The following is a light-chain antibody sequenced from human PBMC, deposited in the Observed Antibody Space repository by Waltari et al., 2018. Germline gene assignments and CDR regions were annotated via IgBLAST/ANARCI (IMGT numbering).Light chain of an antibody. Sequence: SFELTQPPSLSVSPGQTATITCTGENLGNKNDIWYQQKSGQSPVLVIYQDRKRPSGIPERFSGSNSGNTATLTISATQPIDEADYYCQAWDSSTAVFGSGTQVTVL. V-gene: IGLV3-1*01. J-gene: IGLJ1*01. CDR1: NLGNKN. CDR3: QAWDSSTAV. CDR2: QDR.